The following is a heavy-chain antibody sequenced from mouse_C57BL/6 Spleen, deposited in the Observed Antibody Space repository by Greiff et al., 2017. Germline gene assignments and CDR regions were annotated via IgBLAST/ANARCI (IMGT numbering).Heavy chain of an antibody. D-gene: IGHD4-1*01. CDR3: ARANWDVRYFDY. CDR2: IDPSDSET. Sequence: QVQLQQPGAELVRPGSSVKLSCKASGYTFTSYWMHWVKQRPIQGLEWIGNIDPSDSETHYNQKFKDKATLTVDKSSSTAYMQLSSLTSEDSAVYYCARANWDVRYFDYWGQGTTLTVSS. V-gene: IGHV1-52*01. J-gene: IGHJ2*01. CDR1: GYTFTSYW.